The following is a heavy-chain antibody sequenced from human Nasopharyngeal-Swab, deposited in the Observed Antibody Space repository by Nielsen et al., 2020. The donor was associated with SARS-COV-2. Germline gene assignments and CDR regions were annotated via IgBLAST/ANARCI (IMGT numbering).Heavy chain of an antibody. J-gene: IGHJ6*02. CDR1: GFTFDDYT. CDR3: AKDLGGYYYYGMDV. V-gene: IGHV3-43*01. Sequence: GESLKISCAASGFTFDDYTMHWVRQAPGKGLEWVSLISWDGGSTYYADSVKGRFTISRDNSKNSLYLQMNSLRTEDTALYYYAKDLGGYYYYGMDVWGQGTTVTVSS. CDR2: ISWDGGST.